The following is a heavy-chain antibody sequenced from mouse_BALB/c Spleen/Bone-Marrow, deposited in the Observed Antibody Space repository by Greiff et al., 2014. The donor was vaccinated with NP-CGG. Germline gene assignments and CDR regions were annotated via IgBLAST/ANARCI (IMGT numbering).Heavy chain of an antibody. Sequence: VQLQQSGAELARPGASVKLSCKASGYNFTTHWMQWVKQRPGQGLEWIGAIYPGDGDTRYTQKFKGKATLTADKSSSTAYMQLSDLASEDSAVYYCARGDYGYHWYFDVWGAGTTVIVSS. CDR3: ARGDYGYHWYFDV. CDR1: GYNFTTHW. J-gene: IGHJ1*01. D-gene: IGHD1-2*01. V-gene: IGHV1-87*01. CDR2: IYPGDGDT.